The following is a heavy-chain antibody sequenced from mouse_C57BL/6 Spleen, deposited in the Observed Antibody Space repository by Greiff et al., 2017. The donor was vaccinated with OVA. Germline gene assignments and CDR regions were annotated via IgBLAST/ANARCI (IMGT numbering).Heavy chain of an antibody. Sequence: VQGVESGPELVKPGASVKISCKASGYAFSSSWMNWVKQRPGKGLEWIGRISPGDGDTNYNGKFKGKATLTADKSSSTAYMQLSSLTAEDSAVYFCARGNTGTGYYFDYWGQGTTLTVSS. V-gene: IGHV1-82*01. CDR2: ISPGDGDT. CDR3: ARGNTGTGYYFDY. CDR1: GYAFSSSW. J-gene: IGHJ2*01. D-gene: IGHD4-1*01.